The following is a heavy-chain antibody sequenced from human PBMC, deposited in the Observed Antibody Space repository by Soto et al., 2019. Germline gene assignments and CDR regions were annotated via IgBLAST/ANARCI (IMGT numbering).Heavy chain of an antibody. J-gene: IGHJ5*02. CDR3: ARGDSSSWHHQYTWFDP. Sequence: EVQLVESGGGLVQPGGSLRLSCAASGFTFSSYSMNWVRQAPGKGLEWVSYISSSSSTIYYADSVKGRFTISRANAKNSLYLQMNSLRAEDTAVYYCARGDSSSWHHQYTWFDPWGQGTLVTVSS. V-gene: IGHV3-48*01. D-gene: IGHD6-13*01. CDR1: GFTFSSYS. CDR2: ISSSSSTI.